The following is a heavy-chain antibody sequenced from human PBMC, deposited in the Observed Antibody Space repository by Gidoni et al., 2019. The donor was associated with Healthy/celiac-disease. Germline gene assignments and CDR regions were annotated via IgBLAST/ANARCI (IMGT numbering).Heavy chain of an antibody. D-gene: IGHD4-4*01. J-gene: IGHJ2*01. Sequence: QLQLQESGPGLVKPSETLSLTCTVSGGSLSSSSYYWGWIRQPPGKGLEWIGSIYYSGSTYYNPSLKSRVTISVDTSKNQFSLKLSSVTAADTAVYYCARRGTTVTYWYFDLWGRGTLVTVSS. CDR1: GGSLSSSSYY. CDR3: ARRGTTVTYWYFDL. CDR2: IYYSGST. V-gene: IGHV4-39*01.